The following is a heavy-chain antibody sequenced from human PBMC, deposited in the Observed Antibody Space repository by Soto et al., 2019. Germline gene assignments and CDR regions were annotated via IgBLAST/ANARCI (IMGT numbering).Heavy chain of an antibody. V-gene: IGHV3-23*01. CDR3: AKPYNGGNSKYYFDS. Sequence: PGGSLRLSCAASGFTFSSYAISWVRQAPGKGLEWVSALSGSGGSTYYADSVKGRFTISRDNSKNTLYLQMNSLRAEDTAVYYCAKPYNGGNSKYYFDSWGQGTLVTVSS. D-gene: IGHD2-21*02. CDR1: GFTFSSYA. CDR2: LSGSGGST. J-gene: IGHJ4*02.